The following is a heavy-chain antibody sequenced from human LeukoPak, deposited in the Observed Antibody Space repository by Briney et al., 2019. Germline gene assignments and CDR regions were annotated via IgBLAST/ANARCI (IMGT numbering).Heavy chain of an antibody. J-gene: IGHJ4*02. Sequence: GGSLRLSCAASGFTFSSYGMHWVRQAPGKGLEWVAVISYDGSNKYYAASVKGRFTISRDNSKNTLYLQMNSLRAEDTAVYYCAKAAGAYGVFDYWGQGTLVTVSS. D-gene: IGHD3-3*01. V-gene: IGHV3-30*18. CDR1: GFTFSSYG. CDR2: ISYDGSNK. CDR3: AKAAGAYGVFDY.